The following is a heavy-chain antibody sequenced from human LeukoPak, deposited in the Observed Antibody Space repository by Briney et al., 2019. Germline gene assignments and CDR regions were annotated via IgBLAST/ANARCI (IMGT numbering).Heavy chain of an antibody. CDR1: EFTFSSYW. V-gene: IGHV3-74*03. D-gene: IGHD6-13*01. J-gene: IGHJ4*02. Sequence: GGSLRLSCVAAEFTFSSYWMHWVRQAPGKGLVWVSRIDSGGSRTKYADSVKGRFTIPRDNAENTLYLQLNSLRADDTAVYYCVRDRTAAAGEFDYWGQGTLVTVSS. CDR2: IDSGGSRT. CDR3: VRDRTAAAGEFDY.